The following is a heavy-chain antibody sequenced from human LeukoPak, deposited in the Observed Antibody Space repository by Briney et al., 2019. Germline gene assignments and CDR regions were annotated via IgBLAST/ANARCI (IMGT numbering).Heavy chain of an antibody. CDR3: ARAKDMD. Sequence: GGSLRLSCRTSGFTFSTHSMNWVRQAPGKGLGWVASSRSYSGDIYYADSVKGRFTISRDNAKNTLYLQMNSLRADDTAIYYCARAKDMDWGQGTLVTVSS. V-gene: IGHV3-21*01. CDR1: GFTFSTHS. CDR2: SRSYSGDI. J-gene: IGHJ4*02.